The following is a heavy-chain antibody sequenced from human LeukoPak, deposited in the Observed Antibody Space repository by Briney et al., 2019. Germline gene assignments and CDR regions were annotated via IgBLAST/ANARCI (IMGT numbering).Heavy chain of an antibody. Sequence: ASVKVSCKASGYTFTSYAMNWVRQAPGQGLEWMGWINTNTGNPTYAQGFTGRFVFSLDTSVSTAYLQISSLKAEDTAVYYCASPKRGSSSLNYFDYWGQGTLVTVSS. CDR2: INTNTGNP. CDR1: GYTFTSYA. D-gene: IGHD6-6*01. CDR3: ASPKRGSSSLNYFDY. J-gene: IGHJ4*02. V-gene: IGHV7-4-1*02.